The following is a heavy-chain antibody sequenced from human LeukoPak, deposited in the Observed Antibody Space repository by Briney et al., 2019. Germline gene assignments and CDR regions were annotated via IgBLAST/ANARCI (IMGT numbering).Heavy chain of an antibody. CDR1: GFTFSSYA. J-gene: IGHJ4*02. CDR3: ARDPHYYGSGGYSFGTYYFDY. D-gene: IGHD3-10*01. CDR2: ISSNGGST. V-gene: IGHV3-64*01. Sequence: GGSLRLSCAASGFTFSSYAMHSVRQAPGKGLEYVSSISSNGGSTYYANSVKGRFTISRDNSKNTLYLQMGSLRAEDMAVYYCARDPHYYGSGGYSFGTYYFDYWGQGTLVTVSS.